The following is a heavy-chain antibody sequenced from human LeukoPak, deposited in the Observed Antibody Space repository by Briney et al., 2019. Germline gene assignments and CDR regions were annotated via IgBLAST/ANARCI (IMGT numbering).Heavy chain of an antibody. CDR2: FDPEDGET. J-gene: IGHJ4*02. V-gene: IGHV1-24*01. CDR1: GFTFSDYY. D-gene: IGHD1-14*01. Sequence: GGSLRLSCAASGFTFSDYYMSWIRQAPGKGLEWMGGFDPEDGETIYAQKFQGRVTMTEDTSTDTAYMELSSLRSEDTAVYYCATGGIHSGHFDYWGQGVLVTVSS. CDR3: ATGGIHSGHFDY.